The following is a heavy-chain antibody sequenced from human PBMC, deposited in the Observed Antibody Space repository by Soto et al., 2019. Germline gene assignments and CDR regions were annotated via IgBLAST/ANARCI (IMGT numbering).Heavy chain of an antibody. J-gene: IGHJ4*02. CDR1: GFIFNEYG. CDR2: IWYDGSNK. Sequence: QVQLVESGGGVVQPGRSLRLSCAASGFIFNEYGMHWVRQAPGKGLEWVAVIWYDGSNKYYADSVKGRFTFSRENSKNTMSLQMNSLRVEDTAIYYCARWGCSGSNCNLNQRSFDLWGQGTLVTVSS. D-gene: IGHD2-15*01. CDR3: ARWGCSGSNCNLNQRSFDL. V-gene: IGHV3-33*01.